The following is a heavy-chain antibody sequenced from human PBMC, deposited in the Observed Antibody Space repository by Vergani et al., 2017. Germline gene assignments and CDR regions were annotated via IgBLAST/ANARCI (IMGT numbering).Heavy chain of an antibody. CDR2: IILIFGTA. D-gene: IGHD1-7*01. V-gene: IGHV1-69*06. CDR1: GGTFSSYA. CDR3: ATTPRLNWNYWFDP. Sequence: QVQLVQSGAEVKKPGSSVKVSCKASGGTFSSYAISWVRQAPGQGLEWMGRIILIFGTANYAQKFQGRVTMTEDTSTDTAYMELSSLRSEDTAVYYCATTPRLNWNYWFDPWGQGTLVTVSS. J-gene: IGHJ5*02.